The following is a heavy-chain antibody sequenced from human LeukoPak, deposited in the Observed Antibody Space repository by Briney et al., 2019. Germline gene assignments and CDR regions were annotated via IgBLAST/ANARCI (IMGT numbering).Heavy chain of an antibody. J-gene: IGHJ6*03. D-gene: IGHD2-15*01. V-gene: IGHV3-30*02. Sequence: GGSLRLSCAASGFTFSSYGMHWVRQAPGKGLESVAFIRFDGSNKYYADSVKGRFTISRDNSKNTLYLQMDSLRPEDTAAHYCAKDHRVCSGGSCYFSYYYYMDVWGKGTTVTVSS. CDR2: IRFDGSNK. CDR1: GFTFSSYG. CDR3: AKDHRVCSGGSCYFSYYYYMDV.